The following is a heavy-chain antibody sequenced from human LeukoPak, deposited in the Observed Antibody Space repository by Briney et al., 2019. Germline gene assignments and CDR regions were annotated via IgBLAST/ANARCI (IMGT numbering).Heavy chain of an antibody. J-gene: IGHJ4*02. Sequence: GGSLRLSCAASGFTVSSNYMSWVRQAPGKGLEWVSAISGSGGSTYYADSVKGRFTISRDNSKNTLYLQMNSLRAEDTAVYYCAKGGVRFLEWLPFDYWGQRTLVTVSS. CDR1: GFTVSSNY. CDR2: ISGSGGST. D-gene: IGHD3-3*01. V-gene: IGHV3-23*01. CDR3: AKGGVRFLEWLPFDY.